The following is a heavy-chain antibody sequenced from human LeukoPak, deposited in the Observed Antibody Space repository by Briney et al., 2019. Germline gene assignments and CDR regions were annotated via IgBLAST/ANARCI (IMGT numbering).Heavy chain of an antibody. CDR1: GFTSSTYW. CDR2: IKQDGSET. CDR3: ARDRDSRWDSDL. Sequence: RSGGSLRLSCAASGFTSSTYWMSWVRQAPGKWLEWVASIKQDGSETYYVDSVKGRFTLSRDNAKNSLYLQMNSLRADDTAVYYCARDRDSRWDSDLWGRGTLVTVSS. J-gene: IGHJ2*01. V-gene: IGHV3-7*01. D-gene: IGHD3-22*01.